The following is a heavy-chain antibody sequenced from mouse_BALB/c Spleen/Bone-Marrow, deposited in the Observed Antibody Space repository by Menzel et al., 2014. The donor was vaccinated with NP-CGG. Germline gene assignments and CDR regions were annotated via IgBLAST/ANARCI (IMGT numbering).Heavy chain of an antibody. Sequence: ESGAELARPGASVKLPCKAPGYTFTSYWMQWVKQRPGQGLEWIGAIYPGDGDTRYTQKFKGKATLTADTSSSTAYMQLSSLASEDSAVYYCARWDDYDAWFAYWGQGTLVTVSA. J-gene: IGHJ3*01. CDR2: IYPGDGDT. CDR1: GYTFTSYW. CDR3: ARWDDYDAWFAY. D-gene: IGHD2-4*01. V-gene: IGHV1-87*01.